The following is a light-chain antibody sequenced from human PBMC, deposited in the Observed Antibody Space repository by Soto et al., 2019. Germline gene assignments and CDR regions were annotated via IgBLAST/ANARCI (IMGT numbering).Light chain of an antibody. CDR3: QAYDTSLSGWL. V-gene: IGLV1-40*01. CDR1: SSNSGAGYD. Sequence: QSVLTQPPSVSGAPGQRLTISCTGSSSNSGAGYDVHWYQQLPGTAPKLLIYGNNNRPSGVPDRFSGSKSDTSASLAITGLQAEDEADYYCQAYDTSLSGWLFGGGTKLTVL. J-gene: IGLJ3*02. CDR2: GNN.